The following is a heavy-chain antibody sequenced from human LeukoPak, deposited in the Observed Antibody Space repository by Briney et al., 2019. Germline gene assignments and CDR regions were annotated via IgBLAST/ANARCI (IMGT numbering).Heavy chain of an antibody. V-gene: IGHV1-18*01. Sequence: ASVKVSCKASLYTFTIYGIRWVRQAPGQGLEWMGWISPYGGKTNYAQNLQGRVTMTTDTSTSTVYMELRSLRSDDTAVYYCARLRNLDEGGFYPDGFDFWGQGTMVTVSS. CDR1: LYTFTIYG. CDR2: ISPYGGKT. D-gene: IGHD3-22*01. CDR3: ARLRNLDEGGFYPDGFDF. J-gene: IGHJ3*01.